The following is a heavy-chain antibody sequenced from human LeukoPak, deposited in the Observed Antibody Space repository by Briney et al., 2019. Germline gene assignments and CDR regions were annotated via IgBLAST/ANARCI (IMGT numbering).Heavy chain of an antibody. Sequence: GGSLRPSCAASGFTFSSYWMSWVRQAPGKGLEWVANIKQGGSEKYYVDSVKGRFTISRGNAKNSLYLQMNSLRAEDTAVYYCARGLMTTVQYWFDPWGQGTLVTVSS. CDR1: GFTFSSYW. D-gene: IGHD4-17*01. CDR2: IKQGGSEK. J-gene: IGHJ5*02. V-gene: IGHV3-7*01. CDR3: ARGLMTTVQYWFDP.